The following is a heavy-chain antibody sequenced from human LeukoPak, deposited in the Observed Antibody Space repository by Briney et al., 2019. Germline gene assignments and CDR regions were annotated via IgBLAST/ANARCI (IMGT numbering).Heavy chain of an antibody. CDR3: ARGSLVVTRDAFDI. J-gene: IGHJ3*02. CDR1: GGSISSYY. CDR2: IYYSGST. Sequence: SETLSLTCTVSGGSISSYYWSWIRQPPGKGLEWIGYIYYSGSTNYNPSLKSRVTISVDTSKNQFSLKLSSVTAADTAVYYCARGSLVVTRDAFDIWGQGTMVTVSS. V-gene: IGHV4-59*01. D-gene: IGHD3-22*01.